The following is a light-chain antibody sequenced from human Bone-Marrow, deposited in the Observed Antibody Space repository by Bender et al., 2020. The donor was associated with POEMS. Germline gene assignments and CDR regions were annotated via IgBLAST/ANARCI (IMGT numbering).Light chain of an antibody. CDR1: SSDVGKYNL. V-gene: IGLV2-23*02. CDR2: DVN. J-gene: IGLJ1*01. CDR3: CSNAGRGTYV. Sequence: QSALTQPASVSGSAGQSITISCTGTSSDVGKYNLVSWYQQHPGKAPKNIIFDVNKRPLGVADRLSGYKSGNTASLTISGLQAEDEADYYCCSNAGRGTYVFGTGTKVTVL.